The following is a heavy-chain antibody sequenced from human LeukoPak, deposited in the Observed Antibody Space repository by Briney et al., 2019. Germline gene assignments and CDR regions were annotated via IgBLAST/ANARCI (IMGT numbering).Heavy chain of an antibody. CDR2: ISSSSSTI. D-gene: IGHD3-10*01. J-gene: IGHJ4*02. CDR3: ARGHNYYGSGSYLSY. CDR1: GFTFSSYS. V-gene: IGHV3-48*01. Sequence: GGSLRLSCAASGFTFSSYSINWVRQAPGKGLEWVSYISSSSSTIYYADSVKGRFTISRDNAKNSLYLQMNSLRAEDTAVYYCARGHNYYGSGSYLSYWGQGTMVTVSS.